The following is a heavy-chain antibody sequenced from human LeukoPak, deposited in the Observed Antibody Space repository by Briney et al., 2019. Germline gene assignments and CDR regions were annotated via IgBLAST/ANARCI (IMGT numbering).Heavy chain of an antibody. V-gene: IGHV3-7*01. D-gene: IGHD4-23*01. Sequence: GSLRLSCAASGFNFSDYFLTWVRQAPGKGLEWVANINQDGNEKNYVDSLEGRFTISRDNAKRSLYLQMNSLRVDDTAMYYCVRDVGYYGGNHDYWGQGTLVIVSS. CDR3: VRDVGYYGGNHDY. CDR1: GFNFSDYF. CDR2: INQDGNEK. J-gene: IGHJ4*02.